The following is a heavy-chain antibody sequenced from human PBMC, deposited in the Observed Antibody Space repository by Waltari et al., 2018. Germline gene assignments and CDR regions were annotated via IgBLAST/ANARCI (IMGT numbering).Heavy chain of an antibody. J-gene: IGHJ4*02. Sequence: QVQLVASGGGVVQPGRSLRLSCAASGFTFGIYGMTWVRQAPGKGLEWVALISYDGSHKYYADSVKGRFTISRDNSKNTLYLQVNSLRAEDTAVYYCAKDSDYGEPLRGIDYWGQGTLVTVSS. V-gene: IGHV3-30*18. CDR1: GFTFGIYG. CDR2: ISYDGSHK. CDR3: AKDSDYGEPLRGIDY. D-gene: IGHD4-17*01.